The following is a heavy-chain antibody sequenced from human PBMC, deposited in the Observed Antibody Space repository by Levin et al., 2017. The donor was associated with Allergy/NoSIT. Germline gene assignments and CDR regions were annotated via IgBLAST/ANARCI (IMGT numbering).Heavy chain of an antibody. CDR2: IYPADSDT. D-gene: IGHD5-24*01. Sequence: GGSLRLSCGGSGYNFSSYWIGWVRQMPGKGLEYMGRIYPADSDTRYGPSFQGQFTISVDESSDTAYLQWNTLKPSDTAMYYCARQRGDGYVPDFDCWGQGTLVTVSS. CDR1: GYNFSSYW. J-gene: IGHJ4*02. CDR3: ARQRGDGYVPDFDC. V-gene: IGHV5-51*01.